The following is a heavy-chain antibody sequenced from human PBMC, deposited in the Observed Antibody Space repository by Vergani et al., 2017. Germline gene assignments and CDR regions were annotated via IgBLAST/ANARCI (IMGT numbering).Heavy chain of an antibody. V-gene: IGHV3-15*01. D-gene: IGHD6-13*01. CDR2: IKSKTDGGTT. Sequence: EVQLVESGGGLVKPGGSLRLSCAASGFTFSNAWMSWVRQAPGKGLEWVGRIKSKTDGGTTDYAAPVKGRFTISRDDSKNTLYLQMNSLKTEDTAVYYCTTDFQLVQMDYYYYYMDVWGKGTTVTVSS. CDR1: GFTFSNAW. CDR3: TTDFQLVQMDYYYYYMDV. J-gene: IGHJ6*03.